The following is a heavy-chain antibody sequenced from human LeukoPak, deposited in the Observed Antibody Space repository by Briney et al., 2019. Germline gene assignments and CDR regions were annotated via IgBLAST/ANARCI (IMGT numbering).Heavy chain of an antibody. D-gene: IGHD1-26*01. CDR2: IYYSGST. CDR1: GGSISSYY. V-gene: IGHV4-59*01. CDR3: ARVIVGATHYYYMDV. Sequence: SETLSLTCTVSGGSISSYYWSWIRQPPGKGLEWIGYIYYSGSTNYNPSLKSRVTISVDTSKNQFSLKLSSVTAADTAVYYCARVIVGATHYYYMDVWGKGTTVTVSS. J-gene: IGHJ6*03.